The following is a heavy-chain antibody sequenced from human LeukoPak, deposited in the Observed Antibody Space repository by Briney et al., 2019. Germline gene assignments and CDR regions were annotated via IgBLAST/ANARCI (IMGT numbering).Heavy chain of an antibody. CDR1: GFTFSSYA. J-gene: IGHJ4*02. CDR3: AKGRCSSTSCYAGGYFDY. Sequence: GGSLRLSCAASGFTFSSYAMSWVRQAPGKGLEWVSAISGSGGSTYYADSVKGRFTISRDNSKNTLYLQMNSLRAEDTAVYYCAKGRCSSTSCYAGGYFDYWGQGTLVTVSS. CDR2: ISGSGGST. D-gene: IGHD2-2*01. V-gene: IGHV3-23*01.